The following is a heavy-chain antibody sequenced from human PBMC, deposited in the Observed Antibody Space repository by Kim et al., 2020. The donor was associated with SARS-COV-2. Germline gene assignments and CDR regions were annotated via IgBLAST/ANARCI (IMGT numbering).Heavy chain of an antibody. CDR1: GFIFSTYA. CDR3: AKHRRALADPIDC. J-gene: IGHJ4*02. D-gene: IGHD6-19*01. Sequence: GGSLRLSCAASGFIFSTYAMNWVRQAPRKGLEWVSSINDDAGATYYADSVKGRFTISSDNSKNTLYLQMSSLRAEDTAIYYCAKHRRALADPIDCWGRGTLVTVSS. V-gene: IGHV3-23*01. CDR2: INDDAGAT.